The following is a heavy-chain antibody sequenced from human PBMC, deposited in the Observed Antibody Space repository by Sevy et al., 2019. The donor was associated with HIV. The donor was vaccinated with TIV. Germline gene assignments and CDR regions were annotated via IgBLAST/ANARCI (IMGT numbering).Heavy chain of an antibody. CDR3: ARDLFSGGNAVYGY. V-gene: IGHV3-21*01. Sequence: GGSLILSCAASGFTFSSYAMNWVRQAPGKGLEWVSSINAIRSNIYYADSVKGRFTISRDNAENSLYLQMNSVRAEDTAVYYCARDLFSGGNAVYGYWGQGTLVTVSS. CDR1: GFTFSSYA. J-gene: IGHJ4*02. D-gene: IGHD2-15*01. CDR2: INAIRSNI.